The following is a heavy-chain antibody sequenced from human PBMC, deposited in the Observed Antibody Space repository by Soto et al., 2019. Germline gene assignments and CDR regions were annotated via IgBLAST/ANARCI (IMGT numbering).Heavy chain of an antibody. V-gene: IGHV1-69*13. CDR1: GGTFSSYA. Sequence: SVKVSCQASGGTFSSYAISWVRQAPGQGLEWMGGIIPIFGTANYAQKFQGRVTITADESTSTAYMELSSLRSEDTAVYYCARDSSSWSSKRWFDPWGQGTLVTVS. CDR2: IIPIFGTA. D-gene: IGHD6-13*01. CDR3: ARDSSSWSSKRWFDP. J-gene: IGHJ5*02.